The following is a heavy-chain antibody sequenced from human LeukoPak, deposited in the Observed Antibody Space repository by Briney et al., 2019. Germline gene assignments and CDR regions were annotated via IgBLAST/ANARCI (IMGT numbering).Heavy chain of an antibody. CDR1: GFTFSSYS. J-gene: IGHJ4*02. CDR2: ISGSGGST. D-gene: IGHD6-19*01. CDR3: AKDAEIHSGWSTDYFDY. Sequence: GGSLRLSCAASGFTFSSYSMNWVRQAPGKGLEWVSAISGSGGSTYYADSVKGRFTISRDNSKNTLYLQMNSLRAEDTAVYYCAKDAEIHSGWSTDYFDYWGQGTLVTVSS. V-gene: IGHV3-23*01.